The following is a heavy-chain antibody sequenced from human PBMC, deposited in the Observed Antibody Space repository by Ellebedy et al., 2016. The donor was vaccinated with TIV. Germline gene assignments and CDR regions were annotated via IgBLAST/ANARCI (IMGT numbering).Heavy chain of an antibody. J-gene: IGHJ6*02. Sequence: AASVKVSCKASGYTFTSYAMHWVRQAPGHGPEWMGWMNPNSGNTGYAQKFQGRVTMTRENSISTAYMELSSLRSEDTAVYYCARGAFSSSFLFKYNYYGMDVWGQGTTVTVSS. V-gene: IGHV1-8*02. CDR2: MNPNSGNT. CDR1: GYTFTSYA. CDR3: ARGAFSSSFLFKYNYYGMDV. D-gene: IGHD6-6*01.